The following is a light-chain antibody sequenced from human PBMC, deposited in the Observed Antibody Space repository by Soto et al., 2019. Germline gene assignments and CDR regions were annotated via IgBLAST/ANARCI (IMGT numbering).Light chain of an antibody. CDR3: QQYVTSPYI. CDR2: GAS. V-gene: IGKV3-15*01. CDR1: QSVTSN. Sequence: EIVMTQSPATLSVSPGERATLSCRASQSVTSNLAWYQQKPGRAPRLLIYGASTRATGIPARFSGSGSGTEFTLTISNLQSQDFAVYYCQQYVTSPYIFGQGTKLEIK. J-gene: IGKJ2*01.